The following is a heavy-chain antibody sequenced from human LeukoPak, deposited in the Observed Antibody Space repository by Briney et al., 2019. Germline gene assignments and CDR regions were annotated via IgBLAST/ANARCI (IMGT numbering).Heavy chain of an antibody. CDR2: IYYSGST. D-gene: IGHD1-26*01. CDR1: GGSISSGGYY. CDR3: ARVNPVPYSSEVCRDY. V-gene: IGHV4-31*03. J-gene: IGHJ4*02. Sequence: TSETLSLTCTVSGGSISSGGYYWSWIRQHPGKGLEWIGYIYYSGSTYYNPSLKSRVTISVDTSKNQFSLKLSPVTAADTAVYYCARVNPVPYSSEVCRDYWGQGTLVTVSS.